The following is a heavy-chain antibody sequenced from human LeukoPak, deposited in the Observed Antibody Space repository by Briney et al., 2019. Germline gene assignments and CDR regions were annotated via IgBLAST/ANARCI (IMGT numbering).Heavy chain of an antibody. D-gene: IGHD1-26*01. Sequence: GGSLRLSCAASGFTFDDYAMHWVRQAPGKGLEWVSGISWNSGSIGYADSVKGRFTISRDNAKNSLYLQMNSLRAEDTALYHCAKDTGWELRWGYFDYWGQGTLVTVSS. CDR2: ISWNSGSI. CDR1: GFTFDDYA. CDR3: AKDTGWELRWGYFDY. J-gene: IGHJ4*02. V-gene: IGHV3-9*01.